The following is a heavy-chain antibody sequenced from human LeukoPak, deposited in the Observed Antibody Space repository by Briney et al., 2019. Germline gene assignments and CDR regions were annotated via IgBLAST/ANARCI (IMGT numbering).Heavy chain of an antibody. D-gene: IGHD4-23*01. J-gene: IGHJ4*02. CDR3: AKDRGYGGNLYYFDY. CDR1: GFTFSSYA. Sequence: PGGSLRLSCAASGFTFSSYAMSWVRQAPGKGLEWVSAISGSGGSTYYADSVKGRFTISRDNSKNTLYLQTNSLRAEDTAVYYCAKDRGYGGNLYYFDYWGQGTLVTVSS. V-gene: IGHV3-23*01. CDR2: ISGSGGST.